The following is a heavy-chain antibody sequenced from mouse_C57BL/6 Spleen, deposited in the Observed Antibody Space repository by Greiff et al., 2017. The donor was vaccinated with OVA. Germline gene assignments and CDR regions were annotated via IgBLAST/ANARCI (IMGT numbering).Heavy chain of an antibody. V-gene: IGHV5-9*01. CDR1: GFTFSSYT. CDR2: ISGGGGNT. D-gene: IGHD2-4*01. Sequence: DVMLVESGGGLVKPGGSLKLSCAASGFTFSSYTMSWVRQTPEKRLEWVATISGGGGNTYYPDSVKGRFTISRDNAKNTLYLQMSSLMSEDTALYYCARQGLPFFDYWGQGTTLTVSS. CDR3: ARQGLPFFDY. J-gene: IGHJ2*01.